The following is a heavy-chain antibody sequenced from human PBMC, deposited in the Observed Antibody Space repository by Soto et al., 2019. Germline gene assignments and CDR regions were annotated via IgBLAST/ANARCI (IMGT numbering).Heavy chain of an antibody. V-gene: IGHV1-69*02. Sequence: SVKVSCKASGGTFSSYTISWVRQAPGQGLEWMGRIIPILGIANYAQKFQGRVTITADKSTSTAYMELSSLRSEDTAVYYCARGEPIRGYYYDSSGYYAVAFDIWG. CDR2: IIPILGIA. CDR3: ARGEPIRGYYYDSSGYYAVAFDI. CDR1: GGTFSSYT. J-gene: IGHJ3*02. D-gene: IGHD3-22*01.